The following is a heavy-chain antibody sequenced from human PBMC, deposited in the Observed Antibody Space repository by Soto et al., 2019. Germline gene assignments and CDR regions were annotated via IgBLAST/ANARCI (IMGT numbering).Heavy chain of an antibody. CDR1: GDSVSSNSAA. V-gene: IGHV6-1*01. D-gene: IGHD6-13*01. CDR3: ARDYGSSSWAQHYGMDV. CDR2: TYYRSKWYN. J-gene: IGHJ6*02. Sequence: PSQTLSLTCAISGDSVSSNSAAWNWIRQSPSRGLEWLGRTYYRSKWYNDYAVSVKSRITINPDTSKNQFSLQLNSVTPEDTAVYYCARDYGSSSWAQHYGMDVWGQGTTVTVSS.